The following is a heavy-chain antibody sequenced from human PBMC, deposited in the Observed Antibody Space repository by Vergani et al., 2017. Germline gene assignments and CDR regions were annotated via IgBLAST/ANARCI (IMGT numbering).Heavy chain of an antibody. CDR3: ARGIGFRSGWXQGGPGYYYYYMDV. CDR2: INHSGST. J-gene: IGHJ6*03. Sequence: QVQLQQWGAGLLKPSETLPLTCAVYGGSFSGYYWSWIRQPPGKGLEWIGEINHSGSTNYNPSLKSRVTISVDTSKNQFSLKLSSVTAADTAVYYCARGIGFRSGWXQGGPGYYYYYMDVWGKGTTVTVSS. V-gene: IGHV4-34*01. CDR1: GGSFSGYY. D-gene: IGHD6-19*01.